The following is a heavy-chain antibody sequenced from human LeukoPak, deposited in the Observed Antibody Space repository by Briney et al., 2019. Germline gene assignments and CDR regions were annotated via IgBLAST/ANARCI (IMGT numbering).Heavy chain of an antibody. J-gene: IGHJ4*02. CDR3: ARDLDYDLLFDY. Sequence: ASVKVSCKASGYTFTGYYMHWVRQAPVQGLEWMGWINPNSGGTNYAQKFQGRVTMTRDTSISTAYMELSRLRSDDTAVYYCARDLDYDLLFDYWGQGILVTVSS. D-gene: IGHD4-17*01. CDR2: INPNSGGT. V-gene: IGHV1-2*02. CDR1: GYTFTGYY.